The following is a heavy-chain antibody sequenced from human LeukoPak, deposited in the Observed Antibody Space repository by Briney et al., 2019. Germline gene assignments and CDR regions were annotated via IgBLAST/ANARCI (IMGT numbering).Heavy chain of an antibody. D-gene: IGHD2-15*01. Sequence: SVKVSCKASGGTVSSYAISWVRQAPGQGLEWMGGIIPIFGTANYAQKFQGRVTITADESTSTAYMELSSLRSEDTAVYYCARTGSGGSFNWFDPWGQGTLVTVSS. CDR1: GGTVSSYA. J-gene: IGHJ5*02. CDR2: IIPIFGTA. V-gene: IGHV1-69*13. CDR3: ARTGSGGSFNWFDP.